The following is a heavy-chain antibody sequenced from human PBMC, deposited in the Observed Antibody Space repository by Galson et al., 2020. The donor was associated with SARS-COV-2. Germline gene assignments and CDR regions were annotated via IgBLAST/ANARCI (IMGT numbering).Heavy chain of an antibody. V-gene: IGHV3-30*03. CDR1: GFTFSNFG. CDR3: ARAGYSSTWTLGDAFDV. Sequence: GESLKIPCAASGFTFSNFGMHWVRRAPGKGPEWVAVISTDGNNKYDAASVKGRFTISRDNSKNTLYLQMNSLRPEDTAVYFCARAGYSSTWTLGDAFDVWGQGTLVTVSS. J-gene: IGHJ3*01. CDR2: ISTDGNNK. D-gene: IGHD6-13*01.